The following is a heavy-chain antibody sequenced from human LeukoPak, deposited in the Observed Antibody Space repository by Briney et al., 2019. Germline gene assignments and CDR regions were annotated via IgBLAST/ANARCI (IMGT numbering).Heavy chain of an antibody. CDR1: GFTVSSNY. Sequence: PGRSLRLSCAASGFTVSSNYMSWVCQAPGKGLEWVSVIYSGGSTYYADSVKGRFTISRDNSKNTLYLQMNSLRAEDTAVYYCARLLDYGDYFDYWGQGTLVTVSS. CDR3: ARLLDYGDYFDY. CDR2: IYSGGST. D-gene: IGHD4-17*01. V-gene: IGHV3-53*01. J-gene: IGHJ4*02.